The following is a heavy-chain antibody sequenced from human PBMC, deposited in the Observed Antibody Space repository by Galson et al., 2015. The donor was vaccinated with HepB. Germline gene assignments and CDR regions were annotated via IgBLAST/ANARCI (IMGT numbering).Heavy chain of an antibody. CDR2: IYPGDSDT. V-gene: IGHV5-51*03. CDR1: GYSFTSYW. Sequence: SGAEVKKPGESLQISCKGSGYSFTSYWIGWVRQMPGKGLEWMGIIYPGDSDTRYSPSFQGQVTISADKSISTAYLQWSSLKASDTAMYYCARVPGRGLFPYYMDVWGKGTTVTVSS. CDR3: ARVPGRGLFPYYMDV. J-gene: IGHJ6*03. D-gene: IGHD1-26*01.